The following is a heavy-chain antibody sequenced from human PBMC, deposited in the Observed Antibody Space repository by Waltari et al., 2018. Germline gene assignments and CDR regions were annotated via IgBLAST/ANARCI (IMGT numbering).Heavy chain of an antibody. CDR3: AREGGDY. D-gene: IGHD3-16*01. CDR1: GLTFSRST. Sequence: EVQLVESGGGLVKPGGSLRLSCAASGLTFSRSTMNWVRQAPGKGLEWVSSITSSSNFIYYAGSVKGRFTISRDNAKNSLYLQMNSLRAEDTAVYYCAREGGDYWGQGTLVTVSS. V-gene: IGHV3-21*01. J-gene: IGHJ4*02. CDR2: ITSSSNFI.